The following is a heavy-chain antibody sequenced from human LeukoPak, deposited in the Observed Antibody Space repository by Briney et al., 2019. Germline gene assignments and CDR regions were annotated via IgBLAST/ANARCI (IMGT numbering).Heavy chain of an antibody. J-gene: IGHJ4*02. D-gene: IGHD6-19*01. CDR3: ARDPLRGWYPPYYFDY. CDR2: IKQDGSEK. Sequence: GGSLRLSCAASGFTFSSYWMSWVRQAPGGGLEWVANIKQDGSEKYYVDSVKGRFTISRDNAKNSLYLQMNSLRAEDTAVYYCARDPLRGWYPPYYFDYWGQGTLVTVSS. CDR1: GFTFSSYW. V-gene: IGHV3-7*01.